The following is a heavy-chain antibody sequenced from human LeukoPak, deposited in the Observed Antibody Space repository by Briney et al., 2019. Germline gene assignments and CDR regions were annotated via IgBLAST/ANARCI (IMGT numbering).Heavy chain of an antibody. CDR1: GGSISSGSYY. CDR2: IYTSGST. CDR3: ARVAVTKGGFDY. Sequence: SQTLSLTCTVSGGSISSGSYYWSWIRQPAGKGLEWIGRIYTSGSTNYNPSLKSRVTISVDTSKNQFSLKLSSVTAADTAVYYCARVAVTKGGFDYWGQGTLVTVSS. J-gene: IGHJ4*02. V-gene: IGHV4-61*02. D-gene: IGHD3-16*01.